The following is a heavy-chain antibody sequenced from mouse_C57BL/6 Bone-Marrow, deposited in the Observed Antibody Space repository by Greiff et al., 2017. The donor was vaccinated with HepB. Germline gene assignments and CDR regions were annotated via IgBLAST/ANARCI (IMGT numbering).Heavy chain of an antibody. Sequence: VQLQQSGPVLVKPGASVKMSCKASGYTFTDYYMNWVKQSHGKSLEWIGVINPYNGGTSYNQKFKGKATLTVDKSSSTAYMELNSLTSEDSAVYYCASLGRSWFAYWGQGTLVTVSA. CDR3: ASLGRSWFAY. CDR2: INPYNGGT. D-gene: IGHD4-1*01. CDR1: GYTFTDYY. V-gene: IGHV1-19*01. J-gene: IGHJ3*01.